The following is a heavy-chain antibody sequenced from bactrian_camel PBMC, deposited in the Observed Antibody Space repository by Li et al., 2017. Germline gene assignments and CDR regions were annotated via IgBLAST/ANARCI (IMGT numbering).Heavy chain of an antibody. Sequence: HVQLVESGGGSVQAGGSLTLSCAAGRYTYKRNCMGWFRQRPGKDREGLAVLWIGGATTTYADSVKGRFIISRDNAKNMVFLQMNSLKSGDTALYYCAASGSPGYCYTKCRYSGQGTQVTVS. CDR1: RYTYKRNC. CDR2: LWIGGATT. D-gene: IGHD2*01. V-gene: IGHV3S1*01. J-gene: IGHJ4*01. CDR3: AASGSPGYCYTKCRY.